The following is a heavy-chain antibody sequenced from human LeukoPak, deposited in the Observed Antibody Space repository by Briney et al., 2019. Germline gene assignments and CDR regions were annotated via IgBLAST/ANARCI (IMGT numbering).Heavy chain of an antibody. CDR2: VYPSGST. D-gene: IGHD4-17*01. V-gene: IGHV4-4*07. CDR1: GGSINNFY. CDR3: ARQTYYGDYAPWYFDY. Sequence: SETLSLTCTVSGGSINNFYRSWIRQPAGKGLEWIGRVYPSGSTNYNPSLKSRVTISVDTSKNQFSLKLSSVAAADTAVYYCARQTYYGDYAPWYFDYWGQGTLVTVSS. J-gene: IGHJ4*02.